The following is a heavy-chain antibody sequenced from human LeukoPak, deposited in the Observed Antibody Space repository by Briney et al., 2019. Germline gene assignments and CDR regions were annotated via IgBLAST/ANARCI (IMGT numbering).Heavy chain of an antibody. CDR1: XYXXTXXY. Sequence: VASVKVSFKASXYXXTXXYIHXXXXXXGXXXEWMGWINPHXGATNXAXXFQGRVTMTRDTSISTAFMELSSLRSDDTAMYYCXXDXLMYYSGSGESTWXQGTQVTVSS. CDR3: XXDXLMYYSGSGEST. D-gene: IGHD3-10*01. CDR2: INPHXGAT. J-gene: IGHJ5*02. V-gene: IGHV1-2*02.